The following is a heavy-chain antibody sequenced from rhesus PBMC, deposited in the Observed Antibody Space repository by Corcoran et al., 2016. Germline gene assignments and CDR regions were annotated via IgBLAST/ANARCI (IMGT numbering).Heavy chain of an antibody. CDR1: GASISGSY. V-gene: IGHV4-73*01. CDR3: AREGYEIWTGYPYYGLDS. J-gene: IGHJ6*01. Sequence: QVKLQQWGEGLVKPSETLSLTCAIYGASISGSYWSWIRQPPGTGLEWMGSIDGNSARTNYSPSLKKRVTISKDTSKNHVSLKLRSVTAADTAVYYCAREGYEIWTGYPYYGLDSWGQGVVVTVSS. D-gene: IGHD3-3*01. CDR2: IDGNSART.